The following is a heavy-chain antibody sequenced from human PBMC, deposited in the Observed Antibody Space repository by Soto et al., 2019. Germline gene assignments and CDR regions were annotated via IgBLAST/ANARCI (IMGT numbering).Heavy chain of an antibody. CDR1: GFTFGTYG. CDR3: SKDKERGGYDPDFDS. J-gene: IGHJ4*02. CDR2: ITGGNT. Sequence: PGGSLRLSCAASGFTFGTYGMGWVLQAPGKGLEWVSTITGGNTYYAASVKGCFTNSRDNYKNTLYLQMSRLRAEDTDLYYCSKDKERGGYDPDFDSWGQGTLANVSS. D-gene: IGHD3-3*01. V-gene: IGHV3-23*01.